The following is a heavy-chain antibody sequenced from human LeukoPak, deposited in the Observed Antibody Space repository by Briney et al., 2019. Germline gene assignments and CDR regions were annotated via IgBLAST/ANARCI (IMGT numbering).Heavy chain of an antibody. J-gene: IGHJ5*02. Sequence: SETLSLTCTVSGGSISSSSYYWGWIRQPPGKGLEWIGSIYYSGSTYYNPSLKSRVTISVDTSKNQFSLKLSSVTAADTAAYYCARDWGYGKNWFDPWGQGTLVTVSS. D-gene: IGHD5-12*01. CDR3: ARDWGYGKNWFDP. V-gene: IGHV4-39*07. CDR2: IYYSGST. CDR1: GGSISSSSYY.